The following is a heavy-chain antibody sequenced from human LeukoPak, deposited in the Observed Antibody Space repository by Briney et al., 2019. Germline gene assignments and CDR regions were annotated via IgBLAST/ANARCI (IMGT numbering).Heavy chain of an antibody. CDR2: ISAYNGNT. CDR1: GYTFTSYG. CDR3: ARDSHCDFWSGYYHFDY. J-gene: IGHJ4*02. V-gene: IGHV1-18*01. D-gene: IGHD3-3*01. Sequence: ASVKVSCKASGYTFTSYGISWVRQAPGQGLEWMGWISAYNGNTNYAQKLQGRVTMTTDTSTSTAYMELRSLRSDDTVVYYCARDSHCDFWSGYYHFDYWGQGTLVTVSS.